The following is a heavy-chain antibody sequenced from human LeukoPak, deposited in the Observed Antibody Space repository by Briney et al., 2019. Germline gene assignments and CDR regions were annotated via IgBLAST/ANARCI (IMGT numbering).Heavy chain of an antibody. CDR2: INHSGST. V-gene: IGHV4-34*01. J-gene: IGHJ4*02. CDR1: SGSFSGYY. D-gene: IGHD2-2*02. Sequence: SETLSLTCAVYSGSFSGYYWSWIRQPPGKGLEWIGEINHSGSTNYNPSLKSRVTISVDTSKNQFSLKLSSVTAADTAVYYCARGGRVVVPAAIKQQFDYWGQGTLVTVSS. CDR3: ARGGRVVVPAAIKQQFDY.